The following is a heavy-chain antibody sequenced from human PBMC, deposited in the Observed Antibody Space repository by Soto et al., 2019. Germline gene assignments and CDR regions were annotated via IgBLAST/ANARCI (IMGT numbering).Heavy chain of an antibody. D-gene: IGHD6-13*01. CDR3: ARYRGAAVAGYTLDN. Sequence: SQTMSLTCAVSGGSLSRNYWTCIRQHPGKGMEGIGYVYNSGSTNYNPALKSRVTSSDDTAKSQFSLKLNSMSAADTPVYYGARYRGAAVAGYTLDNWGQGILVTDS. J-gene: IGHJ4*02. CDR2: VYNSGST. CDR1: GGSLSRNY. V-gene: IGHV4-59*01.